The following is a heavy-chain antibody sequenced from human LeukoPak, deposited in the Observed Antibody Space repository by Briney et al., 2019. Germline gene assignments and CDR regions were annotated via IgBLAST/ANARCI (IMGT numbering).Heavy chain of an antibody. J-gene: IGHJ3*02. CDR2: INPNSGRK. CDR3: ARQRSGWSYDAFDI. V-gene: IGHV1-2*06. Sequence: SVKVSCKAAGYTFTGYHMHWVGQAPGQGLEWMGRINPNSGRKNYPLNFQGRLTMTRHTSISTSYMELSRLRSDDTAVYYCARQRSGWSYDAFDIWGQGTMVTVSS. CDR1: GYTFTGYH. D-gene: IGHD6-19*01.